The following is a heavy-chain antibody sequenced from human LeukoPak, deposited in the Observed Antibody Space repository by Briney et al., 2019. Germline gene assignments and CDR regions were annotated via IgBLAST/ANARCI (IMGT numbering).Heavy chain of an antibody. D-gene: IGHD6-19*01. CDR2: IYNGDTT. CDR3: ARDAWGIAVAGLLY. V-gene: IGHV3-53*01. Sequence: PGGSLRLSCVASGVTVSTNYMSWVRQTPGKGLEFVSVIYNGDTTYYADSVKGRFTISRDNSKNTLFLQMDSLRAEDTAVYYCARDAWGIAVAGLLYWGQGTLVTVFS. CDR1: GVTVSTNY. J-gene: IGHJ4*02.